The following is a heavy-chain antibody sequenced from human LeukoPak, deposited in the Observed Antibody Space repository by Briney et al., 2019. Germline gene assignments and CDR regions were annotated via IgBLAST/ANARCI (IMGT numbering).Heavy chain of an antibody. D-gene: IGHD5-18*01. CDR1: GGSISSNSAY. V-gene: IGHV4-39*01. J-gene: IGHJ3*02. CDR3: ARRVIQLYAFDI. CDR2: IYYSGST. Sequence: SETLSLTCTVSGGSISSNSAYWGWIRQPPGKGLEWIGRIYYSGSTYYNPSLKSRVAISVDTSKNQFSLNLSSVSAADTAVYYCARRVIQLYAFDIWGQGTMVTVSS.